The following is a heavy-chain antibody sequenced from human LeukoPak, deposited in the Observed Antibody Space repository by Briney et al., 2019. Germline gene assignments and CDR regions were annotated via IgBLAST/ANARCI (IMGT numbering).Heavy chain of an antibody. J-gene: IGHJ6*03. V-gene: IGHV4-34*01. CDR1: GVSFSGYY. Sequence: NPSETLSLTCAVYGVSFSGYYWSWLRQPPGKGLEWIGEINHSGSTNYNPSLKSRVTISVDTSKNQFSLKLSSVTAADTAVYYCARGVPSLAVTTGFIYYYYMDVWGKGTTVTVSS. D-gene: IGHD4-17*01. CDR3: ARGVPSLAVTTGFIYYYYMDV. CDR2: INHSGST.